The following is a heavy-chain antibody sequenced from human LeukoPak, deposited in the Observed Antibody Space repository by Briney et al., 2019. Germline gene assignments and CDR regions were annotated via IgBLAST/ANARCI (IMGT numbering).Heavy chain of an antibody. D-gene: IGHD1-26*01. J-gene: IGHJ6*02. V-gene: IGHV3-7*01. Sequence: GGSLRLSCAASGFTVSNNYMSWVRQAPGKGLEWVANIKQDGSEKYYVDSVKGRFTISRDYAKNSLSLQMNSLRAEDTAVYYCARSPSYYYYGMDVWGQGTTVTVSS. CDR1: GFTVSNNY. CDR3: ARSPSYYYYGMDV. CDR2: IKQDGSEK.